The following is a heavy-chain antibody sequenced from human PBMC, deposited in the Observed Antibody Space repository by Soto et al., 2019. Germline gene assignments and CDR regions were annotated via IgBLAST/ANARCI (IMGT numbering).Heavy chain of an antibody. CDR2: ISSSGYT. J-gene: IGHJ4*02. D-gene: IGHD6-19*01. CDR3: ARIDPGMGQWLAIDN. V-gene: IGHV3-21*05. Sequence: SGGSLRLSCAASGFTFSSYWMSWVRQAPGKGLEWVSYISSSGYTNYADSVKGRFTISRDNAKKSLYLQLNSLRLEETAVYYCARIDPGMGQWLAIDNWGQGTLVTVSS. CDR1: GFTFSSYW.